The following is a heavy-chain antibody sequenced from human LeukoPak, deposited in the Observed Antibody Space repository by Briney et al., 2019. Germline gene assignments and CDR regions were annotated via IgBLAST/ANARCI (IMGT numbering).Heavy chain of an antibody. CDR2: ISSSGSTI. V-gene: IGHV3-48*04. Sequence: GGSLRLSCAASGFTFSSYGMHWVRQAPGKGLEWVSYISSSGSTIYYADSVKGRFTISRDNAKNSLYLQMNSLRAEDTAVYYCARDQKSEVLGFYYYYGMDVWGQGTTVTVSS. CDR3: ARDQKSEVLGFYYYYGMDV. J-gene: IGHJ6*02. D-gene: IGHD3-10*01. CDR1: GFTFSSYG.